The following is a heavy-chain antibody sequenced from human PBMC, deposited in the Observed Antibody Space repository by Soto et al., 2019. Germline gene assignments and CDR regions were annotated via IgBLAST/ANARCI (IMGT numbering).Heavy chain of an antibody. D-gene: IGHD3-16*01. V-gene: IGHV4-59*08. J-gene: IGHJ6*03. CDR1: GGSISSYY. CDR3: ARHPSGRGRGSYYYYYMDV. CDR2: IYYSGST. Sequence: SETLSLTRTVSGGSISSYYWSWIRQPPGKGLEWIGYIYYSGSTNYNPSLKSRVTISVDTSKNQFSLKLSSVTAADTAVYYCARHPSGRGRGSYYYYYMDVWGKGTTVTVSS.